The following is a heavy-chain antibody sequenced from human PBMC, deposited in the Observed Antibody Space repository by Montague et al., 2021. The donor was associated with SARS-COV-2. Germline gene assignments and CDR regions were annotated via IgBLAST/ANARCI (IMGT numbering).Heavy chain of an antibody. CDR2: MYYTGTS. Sequence: SETLSLTCAISGGSDSGYYWAWIRQPPGKGLERIGYMYYTGTSNYNPSLKSRVSMSIDTSKNHFSLNLTSVAAADTGVYYCARGLGYTSMFRFFDYWGHGAQVTVSS. V-gene: IGHV4-59*02. CDR3: ARGLGYTSMFRFFDY. J-gene: IGHJ4*01. D-gene: IGHD2-2*02. CDR1: GGSDSGYY.